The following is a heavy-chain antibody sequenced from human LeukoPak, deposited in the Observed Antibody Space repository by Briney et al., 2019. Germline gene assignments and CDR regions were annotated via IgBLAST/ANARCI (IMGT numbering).Heavy chain of an antibody. V-gene: IGHV3-23*01. D-gene: IGHD3-10*01. CDR2: ISISGSGT. Sequence: PTGGSLRLSCAASGFTFTTYAMDWVRQAPGKGLEWVSGISISGSGTYYADSVKGRFTISRDNSKNTLFLQMNSLRAEDTAIYYCAKGYYGSGSSFFDYWGQGTLVTVSS. CDR3: AKGYYGSGSSFFDY. CDR1: GFTFTTYA. J-gene: IGHJ4*02.